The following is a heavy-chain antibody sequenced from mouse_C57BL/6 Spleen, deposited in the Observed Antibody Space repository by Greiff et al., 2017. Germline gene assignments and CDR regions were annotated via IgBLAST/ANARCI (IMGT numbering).Heavy chain of an antibody. CDR1: GFTFSDYY. CDR2: ISNGGGST. Sequence: EVTLVESGGGLVQPGGSLKLSCAASGFTFSDYYMYWVRQTPEKRLEWVAYISNGGGSTYYPDTVKGRFTISRDNAKNTLYLQMSRLKSEDTAMYYCASGGYGSSYGFAYWGQGTLVTVSA. CDR3: ASGGYGSSYGFAY. D-gene: IGHD1-1*01. J-gene: IGHJ3*01. V-gene: IGHV5-12*01.